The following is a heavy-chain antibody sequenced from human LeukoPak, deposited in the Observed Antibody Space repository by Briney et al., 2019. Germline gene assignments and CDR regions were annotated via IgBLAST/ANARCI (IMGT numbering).Heavy chain of an antibody. Sequence: GGSLRLSCAASGFTVSSNYMSWVRQAPGKGLEWVSSISSSSSYIYYADSVKGRFTISRDNAKNSLYLQMNSLRAEDTAVYYCARDYCSSTSCYTFYYYYGMDVWGQGTTVTVSS. V-gene: IGHV3-21*01. J-gene: IGHJ6*02. CDR1: GFTVSSNY. CDR3: ARDYCSSTSCYTFYYYYGMDV. CDR2: ISSSSSYI. D-gene: IGHD2-2*02.